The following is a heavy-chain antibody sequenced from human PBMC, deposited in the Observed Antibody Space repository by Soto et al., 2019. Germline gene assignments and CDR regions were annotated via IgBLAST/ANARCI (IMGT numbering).Heavy chain of an antibody. V-gene: IGHV3-48*03. D-gene: IGHD2-2*01. J-gene: IGHJ4*02. CDR3: VRYCSTTLCNGVATRTFDY. CDR2: ISTSGSTV. CDR1: SFTFSTYE. Sequence: PGGSLRISCASSSFTFSTYEMNWVRQAPGKGLDWVSYISTSGSTVYYADSVKGRFTISRDNTRNSLYLQMNSLRDEDTALYYCVRYCSTTLCNGVATRTFDYWGQGTMVTVSS.